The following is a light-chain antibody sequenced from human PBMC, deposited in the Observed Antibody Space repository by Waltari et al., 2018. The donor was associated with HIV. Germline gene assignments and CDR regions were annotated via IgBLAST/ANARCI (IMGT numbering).Light chain of an antibody. CDR2: TNH. J-gene: IGLJ3*02. CDR3: AAWDDSLNGM. Sequence: QSVLTQPPSVSGTPGQNVTISCSGSSSNIGSNIVNWYQQLPGAAPKLLIYTNHQRPSGVPDRFSGSKSGTSASLAISGLQSADEADYYCAAWDDSLNGMFGGGTKLTVL. CDR1: SSNIGSNI. V-gene: IGLV1-44*01.